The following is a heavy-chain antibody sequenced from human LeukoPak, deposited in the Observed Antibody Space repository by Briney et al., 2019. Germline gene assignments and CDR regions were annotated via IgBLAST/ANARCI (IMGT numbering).Heavy chain of an antibody. CDR3: ARTPPFYDFWSGYSNSYYFDY. J-gene: IGHJ4*02. Sequence: SETLSLTCTVSGYSISNGYYWDWIRQPPGRGLEWIGNIYRSGSTSYNPSLKSRVTISVDTSKNQFSLKLSSVTAADTAVYYCARTPPFYDFWSGYSNSYYFDYWGQGTLVTVSS. V-gene: IGHV4-38-2*02. D-gene: IGHD3-3*01. CDR1: GYSISNGYY. CDR2: IYRSGST.